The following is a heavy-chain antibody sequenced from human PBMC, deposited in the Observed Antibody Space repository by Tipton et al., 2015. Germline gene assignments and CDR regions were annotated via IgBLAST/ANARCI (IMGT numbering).Heavy chain of an antibody. D-gene: IGHD3-3*01. CDR1: RGSVSSGYYH. V-gene: IGHV4-61*01. CDR2: ISNSGNT. J-gene: IGHJ6*02. CDR3: ARDWIDFWSGDKGDYGMDV. Sequence: LRLSCTVSRGSVSSGYYHWTWIRQPPGKGLEWIGYISNSGNTKYNPSLKSRVTISVDTSKNQFSPKLSSVTAADTAVYYCARDWIDFWSGDKGDYGMDVWGQGTTVTVPS.